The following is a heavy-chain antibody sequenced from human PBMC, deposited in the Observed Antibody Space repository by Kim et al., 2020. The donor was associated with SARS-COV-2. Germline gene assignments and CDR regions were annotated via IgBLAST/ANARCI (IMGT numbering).Heavy chain of an antibody. V-gene: IGHV4-34*01. Sequence: SETLSLTCAVYGGSFSGYYWSWIRQPPGKGLEWIGEINHSGSTNYNPSLKSRVTISVDTSKNQFSLKLSSVTAADTAVYYCARGGLRYFDWSKDYYYGMDVWGQGTTVTVSS. D-gene: IGHD3-9*01. J-gene: IGHJ6*02. CDR3: ARGGLRYFDWSKDYYYGMDV. CDR2: INHSGST. CDR1: GGSFSGYY.